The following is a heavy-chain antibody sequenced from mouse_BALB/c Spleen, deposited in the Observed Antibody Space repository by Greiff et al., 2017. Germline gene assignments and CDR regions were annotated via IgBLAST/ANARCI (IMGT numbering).Heavy chain of an antibody. CDR3: AEGGTYYRHYYAMDY. Sequence: QVQLQQSGPELVKPGASVRISCKASGYTFTSYYIHWVKQRPGQGLEWIGWIYPGNVNTKYNEKFKGKATLTADKSSSTAYMQLSSLTSEDSAVYFCAEGGTYYRHYYAMDYWGQGTSVTVSS. V-gene: IGHV1S56*01. CDR2: IYPGNVNT. CDR1: GYTFTSYY. D-gene: IGHD2-14*01. J-gene: IGHJ4*01.